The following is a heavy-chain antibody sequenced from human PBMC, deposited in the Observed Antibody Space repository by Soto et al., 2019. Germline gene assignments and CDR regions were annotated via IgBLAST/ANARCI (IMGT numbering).Heavy chain of an antibody. CDR1: GGSISSGGYS. CDR3: ARAVVVPAADWFDP. V-gene: IGHV4-30-2*01. CDR2: IYHSGST. D-gene: IGHD2-2*01. J-gene: IGHJ5*02. Sequence: PSETLSLTCAVSGGSISSGGYSWSWIRQPPGEGLEWIGYIYHSGSTYYNPSLKSRVTISVDRSKNQFSLKLSPVTAADTAVYYCARAVVVPAADWFDPWGQGTLVTVSS.